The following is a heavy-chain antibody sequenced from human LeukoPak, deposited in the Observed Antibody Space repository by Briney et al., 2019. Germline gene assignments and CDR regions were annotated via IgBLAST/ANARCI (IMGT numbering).Heavy chain of an antibody. CDR3: ARADFASFDY. J-gene: IGHJ4*02. D-gene: IGHD2/OR15-2a*01. Sequence: PGGSLRLSCAASGFTFSSYEMNWVRQAPGKGLEWVSFISSSGSTIYYADSVKGRFTISRDNAKNSLYLQMNSLRAEDTAVYYCARADFASFDYWGQGTLVTVSS. CDR1: GFTFSSYE. V-gene: IGHV3-48*03. CDR2: ISSSGSTI.